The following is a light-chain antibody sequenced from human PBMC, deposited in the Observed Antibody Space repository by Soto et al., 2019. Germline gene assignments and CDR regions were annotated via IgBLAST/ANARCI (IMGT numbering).Light chain of an antibody. J-gene: IGKJ1*01. V-gene: IGKV3-15*01. Sequence: IEMTQSPATLSLAPEARVTLSCRASESVSTTLAWYQQKAGQAPRLFIYGASTRATGIPARFSGSGSGTEFTLTISSLQSEDFAVYYCQQYSIWRTFGQGTKVDI. CDR3: QQYSIWRT. CDR1: ESVSTT. CDR2: GAS.